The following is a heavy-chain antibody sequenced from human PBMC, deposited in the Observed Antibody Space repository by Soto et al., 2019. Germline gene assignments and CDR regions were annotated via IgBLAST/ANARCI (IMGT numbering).Heavy chain of an antibody. J-gene: IGHJ4*02. D-gene: IGHD3-22*01. Sequence: QVQLVQSGAEVKKPGSSVKVSCKASGGTFSSYAISWVRQAPGQGLEWMGGIIPIFGTANYAQQFQGRVTITADESTSTAYMELSSLRSEDTAVYYCSRGPYDYESSVLLGVYFDSWGKGTLVTVSS. CDR1: GGTFSSYA. CDR2: IIPIFGTA. V-gene: IGHV1-69*01. CDR3: SRGPYDYESSVLLGVYFDS.